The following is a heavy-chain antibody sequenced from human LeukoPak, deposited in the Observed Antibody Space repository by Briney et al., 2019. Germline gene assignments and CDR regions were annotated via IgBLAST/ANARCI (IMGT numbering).Heavy chain of an antibody. CDR2: ISSNGGST. J-gene: IGHJ4*02. Sequence: PGRSLRLSCAAPGFTFSSYAMHWVRQAPGKGLEYVSAISSNGGSTYYADSVRGRFTISRDNSKNTLYLQMSSLRAEDTAVYYCVKSNIVVVPATKLDYWGQGTLVTVSS. D-gene: IGHD2-2*01. CDR3: VKSNIVVVPATKLDY. V-gene: IGHV3-64D*06. CDR1: GFTFSSYA.